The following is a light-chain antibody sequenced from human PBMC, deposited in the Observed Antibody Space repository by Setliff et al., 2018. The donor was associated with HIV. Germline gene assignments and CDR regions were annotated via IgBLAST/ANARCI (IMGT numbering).Light chain of an antibody. CDR2: EVT. CDR1: SSDIGNYNL. CDR3: CSYVDSRTWV. J-gene: IGLJ3*02. Sequence: QSALTQPASVSGSPGQSIAISCTGTSSDIGNYNLVSWYQQHPGKAPKLMIYEVTKRPSGVSNRFSASKSGNTASLRISGLQAEDEAAYYCCSYVDSRTWVFGGGTKVTVL. V-gene: IGLV2-23*02.